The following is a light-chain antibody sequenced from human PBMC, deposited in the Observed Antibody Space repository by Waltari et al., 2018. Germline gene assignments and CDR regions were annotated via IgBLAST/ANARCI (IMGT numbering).Light chain of an antibody. V-gene: IGLV2-14*03. Sequence: QSALTQPAPVSGSPGPSIPISCIGISRYVGGYNYVSWYQQHPGKAPKVIIYDVSNRPSGVSNRFSGSKSGNTASLTISGLQAEDEADYYCSSYTSGNTVIFGGGTKLTVL. CDR1: SRYVGGYNY. J-gene: IGLJ2*01. CDR3: SSYTSGNTVI. CDR2: DVS.